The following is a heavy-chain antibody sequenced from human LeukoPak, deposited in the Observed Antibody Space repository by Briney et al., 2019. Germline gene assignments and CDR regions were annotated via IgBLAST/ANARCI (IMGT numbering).Heavy chain of an antibody. CDR3: ARGVITFGGVMMYYFDY. CDR2: INPNSGGT. J-gene: IGHJ4*02. CDR1: GYTFTGYY. Sequence: GASVKVSCKASGYTFTGYYMHWVRQAPGQGLEWMGWINPNSGGTNYAQKFQGRVTMTRDTSISTAYMELSRLRSDDTAVYYCARGVITFGGVMMYYFDYWGQGTLVTASS. D-gene: IGHD3-16*01. V-gene: IGHV1-2*02.